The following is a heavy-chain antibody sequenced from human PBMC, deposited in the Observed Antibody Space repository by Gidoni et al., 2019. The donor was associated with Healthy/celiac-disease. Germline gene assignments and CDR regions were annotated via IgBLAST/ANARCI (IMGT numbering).Heavy chain of an antibody. V-gene: IGHV3-21*01. D-gene: IGHD3-3*01. CDR2: ISSSSSYI. CDR3: ARDSVSLTIPNWFDP. Sequence: EVQLVESGGGLVKPGGSLRLSCAASGFTFSSYSMNWVRQAPGKGLEWVSSISSSSSYIYYADSVKGRFTISRDNAKNSLYLQMNSLRAEDTAVYYCARDSVSLTIPNWFDPWGQGTLVTVSS. CDR1: GFTFSSYS. J-gene: IGHJ5*02.